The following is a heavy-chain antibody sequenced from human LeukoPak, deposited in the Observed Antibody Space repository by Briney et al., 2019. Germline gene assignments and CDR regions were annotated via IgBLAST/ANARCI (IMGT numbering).Heavy chain of an antibody. CDR1: GSTFSDYY. Sequence: GGSLRLSCAAAGSTFSDYYMSWIRQAPGKGLEWVSYISSSGSTIYYADSVKGRFTISRDNAKNSLYLQMNSLRAEDTAVYYCARKGRRVWSFDFWGQGTLATVSS. V-gene: IGHV3-11*01. CDR2: ISSSGSTI. D-gene: IGHD3-3*01. CDR3: ARKGRRVWSFDF. J-gene: IGHJ4*02.